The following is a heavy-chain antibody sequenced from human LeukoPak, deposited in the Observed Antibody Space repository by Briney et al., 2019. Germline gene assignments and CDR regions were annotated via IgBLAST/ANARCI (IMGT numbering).Heavy chain of an antibody. V-gene: IGHV4-39*07. CDR3: ARDPEEGAFDI. CDR2: IYYSGST. Sequence: SETLSLTCTVSGGSISSSSYYWSWIRQPPGKGLEWIGSIYYSGSTYYNPSLKSRVTISVDTSKNQFSLKLSSVTAADTAVYYCARDPEEGAFDIWGQGTMVTVSS. CDR1: GGSISSSSYY. J-gene: IGHJ3*02.